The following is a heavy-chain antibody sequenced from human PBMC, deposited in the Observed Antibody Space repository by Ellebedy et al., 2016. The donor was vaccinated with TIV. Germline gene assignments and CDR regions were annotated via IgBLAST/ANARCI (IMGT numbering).Heavy chain of an antibody. V-gene: IGHV1-69*06. D-gene: IGHD3-10*01. J-gene: IGHJ6*02. CDR1: GGTFSSYA. CDR3: ARWRGSGSYSGGMDV. CDR2: IIPIFGTA. Sequence: SVKVSXKASGGTFSSYAISWVRQAPGQGLEWMGGIIPIFGTANYAQKFQGRVTITADKSTSTAYMELSSLRSEDTAVYYCARWRGSGSYSGGMDVWGQGTTVTVSS.